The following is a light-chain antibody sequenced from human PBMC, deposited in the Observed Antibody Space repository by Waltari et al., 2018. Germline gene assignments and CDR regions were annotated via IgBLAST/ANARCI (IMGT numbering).Light chain of an antibody. CDR1: QSLLYSNGNNY. Sequence: DVVMTQSPLSLSVTPGEPASISCRSSQSLLYSNGNNYLNWYLQKPGQSPHLLIYLGFNRASGVPDRVSGSGSGTDFTLKISRVEAEDVGVYYCMQAVQTPWTFGQGTKVEIK. V-gene: IGKV2-28*01. J-gene: IGKJ1*01. CDR3: MQAVQTPWT. CDR2: LGF.